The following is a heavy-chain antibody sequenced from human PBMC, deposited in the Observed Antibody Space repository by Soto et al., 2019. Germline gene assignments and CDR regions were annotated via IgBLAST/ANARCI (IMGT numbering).Heavy chain of an antibody. CDR1: GYTFTSYD. CDR2: MNPNSGNT. J-gene: IGHJ4*02. D-gene: IGHD3-3*01. CDR3: ARGSFGKGYYDFWSGYYLDY. Sequence: ASVKVSCKASGYTFTSYDTNWVRQATGQGLEWMGWMNPNSGNTGYAQKFQGRVTMTRNTSISTAYMELSSLRSEDTAVYYCARGSFGKGYYDFWSGYYLDYWGQGTLVTVSS. V-gene: IGHV1-8*01.